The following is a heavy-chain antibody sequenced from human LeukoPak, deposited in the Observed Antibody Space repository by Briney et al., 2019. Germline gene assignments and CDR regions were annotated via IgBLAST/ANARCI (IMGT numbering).Heavy chain of an antibody. V-gene: IGHV4-38-2*02. CDR2: IYHSGST. Sequence: SETLSLTCTVSGYSISSGYYWGWIRQPPGKGLEWIGSIYHSGSTYYNPSLKSRVTISVDTSKNQFSLKLSSVTAADTAVYYCARDRKGISGSYLPGDWGQGTMVTVSS. CDR3: ARDRKGISGSYLPGD. CDR1: GYSISSGYY. D-gene: IGHD1-26*01. J-gene: IGHJ3*01.